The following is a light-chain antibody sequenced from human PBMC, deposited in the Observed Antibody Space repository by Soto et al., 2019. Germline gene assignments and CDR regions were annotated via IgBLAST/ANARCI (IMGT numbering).Light chain of an antibody. CDR2: KDT. Sequence: SYELTQPSSVSVSPGQTARITCSGDELATKCVRWFQQKPGQALVLGIYKDTQRPSGIPERFSGSSSGTTVTLTISWAQVEDEAEYYCSCATDKNMRVFGGGTKLTVL. CDR1: ELATKC. V-gene: IGLV3-27*01. J-gene: IGLJ3*02. CDR3: SCATDKNMRV.